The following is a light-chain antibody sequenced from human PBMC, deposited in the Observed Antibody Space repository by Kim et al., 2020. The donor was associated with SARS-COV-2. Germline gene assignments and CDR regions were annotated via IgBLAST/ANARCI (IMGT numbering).Light chain of an antibody. J-gene: IGLJ2*01. Sequence: VTISCTGSNSNIGAGYNIHWYQRLPGTAPKLLIYNDNHRPSGVPDRFSGSKSGTSASLAITGLQAEDEADYYCQSYDSSLSGSVVFGGGTQLTVL. V-gene: IGLV1-40*01. CDR3: QSYDSSLSGSVV. CDR1: NSNIGAGYN. CDR2: NDN.